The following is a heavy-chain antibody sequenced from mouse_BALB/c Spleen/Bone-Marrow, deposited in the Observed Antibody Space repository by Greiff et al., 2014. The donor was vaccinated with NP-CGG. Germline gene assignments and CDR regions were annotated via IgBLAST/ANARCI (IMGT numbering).Heavy chain of an antibody. Sequence: VQLQQSGGGLVKPGGSLKLSCAASGFTFSSYAMSWVRQTPEKRLEWVATISNGGSYTYYPDSVKGRFTISRDNAKNTLYLQMSSLRSEDTAMYYCARSGVCGYYFGGQGTTLTVSS. D-gene: IGHD2-3*01. V-gene: IGHV5-9-3*01. CDR1: GFTFSSYA. CDR3: ARSGVCGYYF. J-gene: IGHJ2*01. CDR2: ISNGGSYT.